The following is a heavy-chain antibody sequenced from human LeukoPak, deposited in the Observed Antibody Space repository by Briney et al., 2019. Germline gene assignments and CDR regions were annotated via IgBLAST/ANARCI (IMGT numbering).Heavy chain of an antibody. D-gene: IGHD3-16*01. CDR3: AKDMISGITFGGVKEAFDI. J-gene: IGHJ3*02. CDR2: ISWNSGSI. V-gene: IGHV3-9*01. Sequence: GGSLRLSCAASGFTFDDYAMHWVRQAPGKGLEWVSGISWNSGSIGYADSVKGRFTISRDNAKNSLYLQMNSLRAEDTALYYCAKDMISGITFGGVKEAFDIWGQGTMVTVSS. CDR1: GFTFDDYA.